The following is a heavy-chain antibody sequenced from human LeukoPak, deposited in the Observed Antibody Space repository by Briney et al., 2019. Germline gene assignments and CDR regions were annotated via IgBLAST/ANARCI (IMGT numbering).Heavy chain of an antibody. D-gene: IGHD2-2*02. CDR3: ARDAVGFYCSSTSCYTYFDY. CDR2: INPNGGGT. CDR1: GYTFTGYY. V-gene: IGHV1-2*02. Sequence: ASVKVSCKASGYTFTGYYMHWVRQAPGQGLEWMGWINPNGGGTNYAQKFQGRVTMTRDTSISTAYMELSRLRSDDTAVYYCARDAVGFYCSSTSCYTYFDYWGQGTLVTVSS. J-gene: IGHJ4*02.